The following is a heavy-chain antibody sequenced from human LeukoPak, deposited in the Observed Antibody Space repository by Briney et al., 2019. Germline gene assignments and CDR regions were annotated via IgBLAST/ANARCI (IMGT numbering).Heavy chain of an antibody. J-gene: IGHJ5*02. Sequence: GESLKISCKGSGYSLTSYWIGWVRQMPGKGLEWMGIVYPADSDTRYSPSFQGQVTISADKSISTAYLQWSSLRASDTAMYYCARHDPRYCSGTSCSESQLGFDPWGQGTLVTVSS. CDR1: GYSLTSYW. CDR3: ARHDPRYCSGTSCSESQLGFDP. D-gene: IGHD2-15*01. V-gene: IGHV5-51*01. CDR2: VYPADSDT.